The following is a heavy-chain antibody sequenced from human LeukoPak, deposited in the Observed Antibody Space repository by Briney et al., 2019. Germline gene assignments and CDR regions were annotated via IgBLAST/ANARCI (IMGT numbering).Heavy chain of an antibody. CDR1: GFTFSSYA. CDR2: ISGSGGST. CDR3: AKGYCSSTSCYTGDY. D-gene: IGHD2-2*02. Sequence: GGSLRLSCAASGFTFSSYAMSWVRQAPGKGLEWVSAISGSGGSTYYADSVKGRFTISRDNSKNTLYLQMNSLRAEDTAVYYCAKGYCSSTSCYTGDYWGQGTLVTVSS. J-gene: IGHJ4*02. V-gene: IGHV3-23*01.